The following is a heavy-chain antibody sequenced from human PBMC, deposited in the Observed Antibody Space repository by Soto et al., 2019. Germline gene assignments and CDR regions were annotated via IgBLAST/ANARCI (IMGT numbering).Heavy chain of an antibody. CDR2: IYYSGST. CDR1: GGSISSYY. V-gene: IGHV4-59*01. CDR3: AREVVVVAATVYYSYGMDV. J-gene: IGHJ6*02. Sequence: PSETLSLTCTVSGGSISSYYWSWIRQPPGKGLEWIGYIYYSGSTNYNPALKSRVTISVDTSKNQFSLKLSSVTAADTAVYYCAREVVVVAATVYYSYGMDVWGQGTTVTVSS. D-gene: IGHD2-15*01.